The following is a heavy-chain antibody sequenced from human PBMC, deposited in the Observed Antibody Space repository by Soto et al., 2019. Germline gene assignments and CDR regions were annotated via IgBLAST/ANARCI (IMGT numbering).Heavy chain of an antibody. J-gene: IGHJ4*02. CDR3: SREIGYYFDY. Sequence: GGSLSLSCAASGFTFSSYGMHWVRQAPGKGLEWVAVIWYDGSNKYYGDSVKGRFTISRDNSKNTLYRQMNSLRAEDTAVYYCSREIGYYFDYWGEGTLVNVSA. CDR2: IWYDGSNK. D-gene: IGHD3-3*01. CDR1: GFTFSSYG. V-gene: IGHV3-33*01.